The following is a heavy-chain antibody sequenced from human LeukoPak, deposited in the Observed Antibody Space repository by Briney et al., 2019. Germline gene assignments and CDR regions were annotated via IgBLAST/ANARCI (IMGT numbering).Heavy chain of an antibody. CDR2: INPGGSST. CDR3: ARSNRADDY. J-gene: IGHJ4*02. CDR1: GFTFSSYW. D-gene: IGHD1-14*01. V-gene: IGHV3-74*01. Sequence: GGSLRLSCAASGFTFSSYWMHWVRQVPGKGLVRVSRINPGGSSTAYADSVKGRFTISRDNAKNTLYLQMDSLRAEDTAIYYCARSNRADDYWGQGTLVTVSS.